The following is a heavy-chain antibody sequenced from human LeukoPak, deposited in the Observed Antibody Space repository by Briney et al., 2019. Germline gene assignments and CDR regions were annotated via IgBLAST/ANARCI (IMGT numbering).Heavy chain of an antibody. J-gene: IGHJ6*02. CDR1: GGTFSSYA. CDR3: ASVLEGSNSWYQNYYYYYGMDV. V-gene: IGHV1-69*13. Sequence: SVKVSCKASGGTFSSYAISWVRQAPGQGLEWMGGIIPIFGTANCAQKFQGRVTITADESTSTAYMELSSLRSEDTAVYYCASVLEGSNSWYQNYYYYYGMDVWGQGTTVTVSS. CDR2: IIPIFGTA. D-gene: IGHD6-13*01.